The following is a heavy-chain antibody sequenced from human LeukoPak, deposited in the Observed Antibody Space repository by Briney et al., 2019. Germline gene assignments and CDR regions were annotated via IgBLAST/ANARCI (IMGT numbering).Heavy chain of an antibody. CDR2: ISSSGSTI. CDR1: GFTFSSYE. CDR3: AISYITISGIDY. Sequence: GGSLRLSCAASGFTFSSYEMNWVRQAPGKGLEWVSYISSSGSTIYYADSVKGRFTISRDNAENSLYLQMNSLRAEDTAVYYCAISYITISGIDYWGQGTLVTVSS. D-gene: IGHD3-9*01. J-gene: IGHJ4*02. V-gene: IGHV3-48*03.